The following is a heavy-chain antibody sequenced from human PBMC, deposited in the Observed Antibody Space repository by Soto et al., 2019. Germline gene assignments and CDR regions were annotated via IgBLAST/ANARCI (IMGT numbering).Heavy chain of an antibody. CDR1: GGTFSSYA. CDR3: ARYVYCSGGSCGPNWFDP. V-gene: IGHV1-69*13. Sequence: SVKVSCKASGGTFSSYAISWVRQSPGQGLEWMGGIIPIFGTANYAQKFQGRVTITADESTSTAYMELSSLRSEDTAVYYCARYVYCSGGSCGPNWFDPWGQGTLVTVSS. CDR2: IIPIFGTA. J-gene: IGHJ5*02. D-gene: IGHD2-15*01.